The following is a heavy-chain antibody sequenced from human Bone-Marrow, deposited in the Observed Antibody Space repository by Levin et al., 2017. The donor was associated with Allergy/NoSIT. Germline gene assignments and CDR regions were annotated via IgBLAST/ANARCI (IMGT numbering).Heavy chain of an antibody. Sequence: SGGSLRLSCAASGFTFSNAWMSWVRQAPGKGLEWIGLIKSKTDGGTTEYAAPAKGRFTLSRDDSQNTLFLQVNSLKTEDTAVYYCNTLAVGAEDVLDIWGQGTMVIVSS. V-gene: IGHV3-15*01. CDR2: IKSKTDGGTT. J-gene: IGHJ3*02. CDR3: NTLAVGAEDVLDI. D-gene: IGHD6-19*01. CDR1: GFTFSNAW.